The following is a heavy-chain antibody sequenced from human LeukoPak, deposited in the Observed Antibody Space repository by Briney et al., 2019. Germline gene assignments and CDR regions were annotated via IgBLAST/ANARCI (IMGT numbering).Heavy chain of an antibody. CDR2: INPNSGGT. CDR1: GYTFTSYG. D-gene: IGHD3-3*01. CDR3: ARGAATYYDFWSGYSLSSDY. V-gene: IGHV1-2*04. J-gene: IGHJ4*02. Sequence: ASVKVSCKASGYTFTSYGISWVRQAPGQGLEWMGWINPNSGGTNYAQKFQGWVTMTRDTSTSTAYMELNWPKSDDTAVYFCARGAATYYDFWSGYSLSSDYWGQGTLVTVSS.